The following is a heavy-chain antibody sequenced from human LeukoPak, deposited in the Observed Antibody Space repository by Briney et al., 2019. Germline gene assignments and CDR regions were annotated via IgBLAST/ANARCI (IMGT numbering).Heavy chain of an antibody. Sequence: PSETLSLTCTVSGDSIGSGYNWAWIRQPPEEGVGWIGSIHYGGTTHYNPSLQSRVTISADKSKNQFALHLRSVTAADTAVYYCTRDIGDFVSDFWGQGTLVTVSS. J-gene: IGHJ4*02. V-gene: IGHV4-38-2*02. CDR1: GDSIGSGYN. D-gene: IGHD2-21*02. CDR2: IHYGGTT. CDR3: TRDIGDFVSDF.